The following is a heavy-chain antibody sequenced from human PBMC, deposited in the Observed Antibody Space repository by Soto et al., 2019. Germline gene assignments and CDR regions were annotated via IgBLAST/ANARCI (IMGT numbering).Heavy chain of an antibody. J-gene: IGHJ4*02. CDR2: INESGRT. CDR3: ARGSGIVALPGELEDVNYDY. Sequence: QVQLQQWGAGLVKPSETLSLSCAVYGQSFSGHSWAWIRQPPGKGLEWIGEINESGRTYYNPSLKSRVTNSTDTSKNQFSLKLSSVSAADTAAYFCARGSGIVALPGELEDVNYDYWGQGTLVNVSS. CDR1: GQSFSGHS. D-gene: IGHD1-1*01. V-gene: IGHV4-34*01.